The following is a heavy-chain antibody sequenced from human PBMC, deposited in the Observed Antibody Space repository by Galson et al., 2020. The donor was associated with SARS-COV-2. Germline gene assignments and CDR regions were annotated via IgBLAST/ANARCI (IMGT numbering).Heavy chain of an antibody. CDR1: GGSISSSSYY. J-gene: IGHJ4*02. D-gene: IGHD3-3*01. CDR2: INYSGST. V-gene: IGHV4-39*01. Sequence: SETLSLTCTVSGGSISSSSYYWCWIRQPPGKGLEWLGSINYSGSTYYNPSLKSRVTISVDTSKNQFSLKLSSVTAADTAVYYCARRRDDFWTGYSDYWGQGTLVTVSS. CDR3: ARRRDDFWTGYSDY.